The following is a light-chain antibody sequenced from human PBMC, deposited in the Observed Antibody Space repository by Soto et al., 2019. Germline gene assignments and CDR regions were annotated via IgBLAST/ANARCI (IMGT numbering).Light chain of an antibody. J-gene: IGKJ5*01. Sequence: DVVLTQSPLSLPVTLGQPASISCRSTQSLVYSDGNIYLNWFQQRPGQSPRRLIYKVSNRDSGVPDRFSGSGSGTDCTLKISRVEAEDVGVYYCMQGTHWPPITFGQGTRLEIK. CDR3: MQGTHWPPIT. CDR2: KVS. V-gene: IGKV2-30*01. CDR1: QSLVYSDGNIY.